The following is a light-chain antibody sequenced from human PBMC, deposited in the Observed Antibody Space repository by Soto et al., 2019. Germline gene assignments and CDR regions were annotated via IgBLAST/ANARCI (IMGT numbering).Light chain of an antibody. CDR3: SSYTSTRTYV. CDR2: DVS. J-gene: IGLJ1*01. V-gene: IGLV1-47*02. CDR1: SSNIGSNY. Sequence: QSVLTQPPSASGTPGQRVTISCSGSSSNIGSNYVYWYQQLPGTAPKLMIYDVSNRPSGFSNRFSGSKSGNTASLSISGLQAEDEADYYCSSYTSTRTYVFGTGTKLTVL.